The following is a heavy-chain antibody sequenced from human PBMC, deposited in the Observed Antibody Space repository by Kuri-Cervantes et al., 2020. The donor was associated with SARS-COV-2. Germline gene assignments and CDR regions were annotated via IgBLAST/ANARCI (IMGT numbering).Heavy chain of an antibody. CDR1: GFTFSRYS. J-gene: IGHJ3*02. D-gene: IGHD5-18*01. V-gene: IGHV3-48*01. CDR2: ISSSSNTI. CDR3: ARGFSGYSYGDAFGI. Sequence: GGSLRLSCVASGFTFSRYSMNWVRQAPGKGLEWVSYISSSSNTIYYADSVKGRSTISRDNAKNSLYLQMNSLRAEDTAVYYCARGFSGYSYGDAFGIWGQGTMVTVSS.